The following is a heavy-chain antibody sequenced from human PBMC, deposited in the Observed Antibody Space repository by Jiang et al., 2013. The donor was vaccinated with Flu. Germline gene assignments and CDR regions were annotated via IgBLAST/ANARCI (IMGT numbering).Heavy chain of an antibody. CDR2: ISAYNGNT. CDR3: ARDVGPTVGRSGFDY. V-gene: IGHV1-18*01. CDR1: GYTFTSYG. Sequence: KASGYTFTSYGISWVRQAPGQGLEWMGWISAYNGNTNYAQKLQGRVTMTTDTSTSTAYMELRSLRSDDTAVYYCARDVGPTVGRSGFDYWGQGTLVTVSS. J-gene: IGHJ4*02. D-gene: IGHD4-23*01.